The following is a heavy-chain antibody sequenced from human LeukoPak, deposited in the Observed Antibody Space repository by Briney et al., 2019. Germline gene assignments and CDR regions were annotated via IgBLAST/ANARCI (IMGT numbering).Heavy chain of an antibody. D-gene: IGHD5-18*01. Sequence: GGSLRLSCAASGFTFSSYDMHWVRQATGKGLEWVSAIGTAGGTNYPGSVKGRFTISRENAKNSLYLQMNSLRAGDTAVYYCARGYLRAFDIWGQGTMVTVSS. V-gene: IGHV3-13*01. CDR2: IGTAGGT. CDR1: GFTFSSYD. J-gene: IGHJ3*02. CDR3: ARGYLRAFDI.